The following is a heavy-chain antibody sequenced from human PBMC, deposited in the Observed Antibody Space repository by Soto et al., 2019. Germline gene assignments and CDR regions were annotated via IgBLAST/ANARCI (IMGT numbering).Heavy chain of an antibody. CDR2: IIPIFGTA. CDR1: GGTFSSYA. Sequence: SVKVSCKASGGTFSSYAISWVRQAPGQGLEWMGGIIPIFGTANYAQKFQGRVTITADESTSTAYMELSSLRSEDTAVYYCASTLKTLPFETYYFGMDVCGQGTTVTVSS. J-gene: IGHJ6*02. D-gene: IGHD3-10*01. V-gene: IGHV1-69*13. CDR3: ASTLKTLPFETYYFGMDV.